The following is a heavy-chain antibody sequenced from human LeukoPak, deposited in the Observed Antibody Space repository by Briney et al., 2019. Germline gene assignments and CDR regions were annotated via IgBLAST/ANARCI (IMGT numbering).Heavy chain of an antibody. CDR1: GGTFSSYA. Sequence: SVKVSCKASGGTFSSYAISWVRQAPGQGLEWMGGIIPIFGTANYAQKFQGRVTITADKSTSTAYMELSSLRSEDTAVYYCARDSYGPYNWFDPWGQGTLVSVSS. J-gene: IGHJ5*02. D-gene: IGHD5-18*01. CDR3: ARDSYGPYNWFDP. CDR2: IIPIFGTA. V-gene: IGHV1-69*06.